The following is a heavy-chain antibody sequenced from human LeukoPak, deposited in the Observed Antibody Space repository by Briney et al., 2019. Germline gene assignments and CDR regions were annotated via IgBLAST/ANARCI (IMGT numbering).Heavy chain of an antibody. Sequence: SETLSPTCTVSGYSISSGYYWGWIRQPPGKGLEWIGSIYRSGSTYYNPSLKSRVTISVDASKNQFSLKLRSVTAADTAVYYCARSTGRLAQLDFWGQGTLVTVSS. V-gene: IGHV4-38-2*02. CDR1: GYSISSGYY. J-gene: IGHJ4*02. CDR3: ARSTGRLAQLDF. CDR2: IYRSGST. D-gene: IGHD6-25*01.